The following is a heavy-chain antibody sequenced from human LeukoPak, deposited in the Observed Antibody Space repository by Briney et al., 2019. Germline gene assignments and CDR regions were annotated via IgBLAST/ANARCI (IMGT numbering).Heavy chain of an antibody. Sequence: GASVKVSCKASGYTLTSYDINWVRQATGQGLEWMGWMNPNSGRTGYAQNFQGRITITRNTSISTAYMELSSLRSEDTAVYYCTRETSSRYFDYWGQGTLVTVSP. J-gene: IGHJ4*02. V-gene: IGHV1-8*01. CDR2: MNPNSGRT. CDR3: TRETSSRYFDY. CDR1: GYTLTSYD.